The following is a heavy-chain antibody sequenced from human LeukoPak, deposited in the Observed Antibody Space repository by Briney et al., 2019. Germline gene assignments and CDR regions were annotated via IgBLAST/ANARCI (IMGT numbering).Heavy chain of an antibody. CDR3: AKTQWNVGATDYFDY. CDR2: SIDNGGQR. J-gene: IGHJ4*02. CDR1: GFAFNNDA. Sequence: RRSLRLSCAASGFAFNNDAMTWVRQAPGKGLEWGSSSIDNGGQRHYADSVQARFTISTDTYTHPLFLQMDSLRAEHPAVYYCAKTQWNVGATDYFDYWGQGILVTVSS. D-gene: IGHD1-26*01. V-gene: IGHV3-23*01.